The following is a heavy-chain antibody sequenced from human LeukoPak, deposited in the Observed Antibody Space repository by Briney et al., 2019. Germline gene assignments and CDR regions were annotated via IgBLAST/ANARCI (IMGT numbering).Heavy chain of an antibody. D-gene: IGHD3-10*01. CDR2: ILSDGSYE. CDR3: TRPYGSGSYYPGY. Sequence: GGSLRLSCATSGFSLSRNGMHWVRQAPGQGLEWVAFILSDGSYEYYADSVKGRFTISRDTSRNTLFLQMNSLRTEDTAVYYCTRPYGSGSYYPGYWGQGTLVTVSS. V-gene: IGHV3-30*19. J-gene: IGHJ4*02. CDR1: GFSLSRNG.